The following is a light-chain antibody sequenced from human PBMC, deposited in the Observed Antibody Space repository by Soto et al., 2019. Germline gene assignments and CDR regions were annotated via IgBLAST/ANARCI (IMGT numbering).Light chain of an antibody. CDR3: QKDNSAPWT. J-gene: IGKJ1*01. Sequence: DIQMTQSPSSLSASVGDRVTITCRASQGISNYLAWYQQQPGKVPKLLIYVASTLQSGVPSRFSGSGSGTDFTLTISSLQPEDVATCYCQKDNSAPWTFGQGTKVEIK. CDR1: QGISNY. V-gene: IGKV1-27*01. CDR2: VAS.